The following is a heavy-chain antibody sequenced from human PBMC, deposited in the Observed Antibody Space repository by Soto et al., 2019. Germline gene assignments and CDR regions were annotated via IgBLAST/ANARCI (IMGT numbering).Heavy chain of an antibody. J-gene: IGHJ5*02. CDR3: ARVGYCSGGSCYYGENWFDP. V-gene: IGHV1-18*01. D-gene: IGHD2-15*01. CDR1: GYTFTSYG. CDR2: ISTYKGFT. Sequence: EASVKVSCKASGYTFTSYGIGWVRQAPGQGPEWMAWISTYKGFTDYSQNLQDRVTVTTDTSTGTAFLELRSLRSDDTAMYYCARVGYCSGGSCYYGENWFDPWG.